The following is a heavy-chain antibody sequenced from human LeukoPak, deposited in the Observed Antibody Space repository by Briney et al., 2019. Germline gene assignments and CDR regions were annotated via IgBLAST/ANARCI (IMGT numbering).Heavy chain of an antibody. D-gene: IGHD2-2*02. Sequence: ETGGSLRLSCAASGFTFSSYAMSWVRQAPGKGLEWVSAISGSGGSTYYADSVKGRFTISRDNSKNTLYLQMNSLRAEDTAVYYCAKARGYCSSTSCYRPRWFDPWGQGTLVTVSS. CDR2: ISGSGGST. CDR3: AKARGYCSSTSCYRPRWFDP. J-gene: IGHJ5*02. V-gene: IGHV3-23*01. CDR1: GFTFSSYA.